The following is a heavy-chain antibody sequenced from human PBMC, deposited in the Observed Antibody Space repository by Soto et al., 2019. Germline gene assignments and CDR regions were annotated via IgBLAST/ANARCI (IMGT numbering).Heavy chain of an antibody. J-gene: IGHJ4*02. CDR2: ISSSSSTI. D-gene: IGHD3-22*01. CDR1: GFTFSSYS. CDR3: ARDKLPSYYYDSSGYYAY. V-gene: IGHV3-48*02. Sequence: GGSLRLSCAASGFTFSSYSMNWVRQAPGKGLEWVSYISSSSSTIYYADSVKGRFTISRDNAKNSLYLQMNSLRDEDTAVYYCARDKLPSYYYDSSGYYAYWGQGTLVTVSS.